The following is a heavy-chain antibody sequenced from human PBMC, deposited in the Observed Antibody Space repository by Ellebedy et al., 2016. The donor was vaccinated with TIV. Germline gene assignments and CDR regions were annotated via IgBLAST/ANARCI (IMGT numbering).Heavy chain of an antibody. CDR3: AKDLGIERQWGFDY. CDR2: ISRNGGGP. CDR1: GFTFSIYA. Sequence: PGGSLRLSCAASGFTFSIYAMGWVRQAPGKGLEWVSTISRNGGGPYYAGSVEGRFTISRDNSNNTLWLQMSGLRAEDTARYFCAKDLGIERQWGFDYWGQGTLVTVSS. D-gene: IGHD1-26*01. V-gene: IGHV3-23*01. J-gene: IGHJ4*02.